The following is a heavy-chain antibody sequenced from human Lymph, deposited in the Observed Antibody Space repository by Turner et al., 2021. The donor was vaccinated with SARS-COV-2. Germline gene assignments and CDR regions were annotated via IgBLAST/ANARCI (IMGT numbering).Heavy chain of an antibody. J-gene: IGHJ4*02. CDR2: ISGSGGST. D-gene: IGHD6-19*01. CDR3: AKDRGGLAVAGRDFDY. CDR1: GFTFSSYA. Sequence: EVQLLESGGGLVQPGGSLRLSCAASGFTFSSYAMSWVRQAPGKGLEWVSAISGSGGSTYYADSVKGRFTISRDNSKNTLYLQMNSLRAEDTAVYYCAKDRGGLAVAGRDFDYWGQGTLVTVSS. V-gene: IGHV3-23*01.